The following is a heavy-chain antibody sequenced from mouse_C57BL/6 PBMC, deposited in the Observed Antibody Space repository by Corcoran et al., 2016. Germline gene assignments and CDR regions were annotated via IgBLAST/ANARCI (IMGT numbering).Heavy chain of an antibody. CDR2: IYPGDGDT. J-gene: IGHJ2*01. Sequence: QVQLQQSGAELVKPGASVKISCKASGYAFSSYWMNWVKQRPGKGLEWIGQIYPGDGDTNYNGKFKGKATLTADKSSSTAYMQLSSLTSEDSAVYFCARSCEVYYFDYWGQGTTLTVSS. CDR1: GYAFSSYW. CDR3: ARSCEVYYFDY. V-gene: IGHV1-80*01.